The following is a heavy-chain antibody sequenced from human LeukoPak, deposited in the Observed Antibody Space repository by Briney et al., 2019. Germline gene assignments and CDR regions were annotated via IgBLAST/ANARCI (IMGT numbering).Heavy chain of an antibody. Sequence: GGSLRLSCAATGLSVSSNFMSWVRQAPGKGLEWVSVIYGGGSTYYADSVKGRFTISRDNSKNTLYLQMNGLRAEDTAVYYCARDRFGEFMWYFDYWGQGTLVTVSS. CDR3: ARDRFGEFMWYFDY. J-gene: IGHJ4*02. D-gene: IGHD3-10*01. CDR1: GLSVSSNF. CDR2: IYGGGST. V-gene: IGHV3-53*01.